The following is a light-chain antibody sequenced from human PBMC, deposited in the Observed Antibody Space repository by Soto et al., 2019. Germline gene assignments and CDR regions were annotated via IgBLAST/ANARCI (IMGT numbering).Light chain of an antibody. CDR3: QQADSFPIT. CDR2: AAF. V-gene: IGKV1-12*01. J-gene: IGKJ5*01. Sequence: DIQMTQSPCSLSASVGDRVTIFCRASEDINSRLAWYQQKPGNAPKLLIYAAFILQSGVPSRFSGYGSGTDFTLSISSLQPEDFATYYCQQADSFPITFGQGTRLEIK. CDR1: EDINSR.